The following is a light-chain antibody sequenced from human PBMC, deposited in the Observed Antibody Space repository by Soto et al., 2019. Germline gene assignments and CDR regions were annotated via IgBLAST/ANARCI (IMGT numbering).Light chain of an antibody. Sequence: EIVMTQSPATLSVSPGERATLSCRASQSVSSNLAGYQQKPGQAPSLLVYGASTRATGIPARFSGSGSGTPFTLTISSVQSEDFDVYYCQQHNNWPLTVGAGTKVDI. CDR2: GAS. CDR1: QSVSSN. CDR3: QQHNNWPLT. V-gene: IGKV3D-15*01. J-gene: IGKJ4*01.